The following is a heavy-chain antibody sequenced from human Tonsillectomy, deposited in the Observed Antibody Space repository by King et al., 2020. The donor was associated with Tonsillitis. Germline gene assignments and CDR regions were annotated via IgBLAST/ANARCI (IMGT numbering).Heavy chain of an antibody. CDR1: GFNFSSYA. D-gene: IGHD6-19*01. V-gene: IGHV3-30*01. CDR3: AGEQWLVPSPFDY. J-gene: IGHJ4*02. Sequence: VQLVESGGGVVQPGRSLRLSCAAAGFNFSSYAMHWVRQAPGKGLVWVAVISYDGSHKYYADSVKGRFTISRDNSKNTLYLQMNSLRTEDTAVYFCAGEQWLVPSPFDYWGQGTLVTVSS. CDR2: ISYDGSHK.